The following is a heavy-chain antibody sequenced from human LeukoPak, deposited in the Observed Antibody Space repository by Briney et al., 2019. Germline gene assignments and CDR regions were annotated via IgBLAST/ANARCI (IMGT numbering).Heavy chain of an antibody. Sequence: GGSLRLSCAASGFTFSSYWMSWVRQAPGKGLEWVANIKQDGSEKYYVDSVKGRFTISRDNAKNSLYLQMNSLRAEDTAVYYCARGGFRSGKGEKIDYSGQGTLVTVSS. D-gene: IGHD3-3*01. CDR2: IKQDGSEK. CDR1: GFTFSSYW. CDR3: ARGGFRSGKGEKIDY. V-gene: IGHV3-7*01. J-gene: IGHJ4*02.